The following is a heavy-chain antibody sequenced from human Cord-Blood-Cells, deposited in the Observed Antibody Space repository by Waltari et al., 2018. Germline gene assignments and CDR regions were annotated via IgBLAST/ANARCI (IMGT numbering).Heavy chain of an antibody. J-gene: IGHJ4*02. V-gene: IGHV3-33*01. Sequence: QVQLVESGGGVVQPGRSLRLSCAASGFTFSSYGMHWVRQAPGKGLEWVAVIWYDGSNKYYADSVKGRFTISRDNSKNTLYLQMNSLRAEDTAVYYGARDGMRSGYDLEDYWGQGTLVTVSS. CDR1: GFTFSSYG. D-gene: IGHD5-12*01. CDR2: IWYDGSNK. CDR3: ARDGMRSGYDLEDY.